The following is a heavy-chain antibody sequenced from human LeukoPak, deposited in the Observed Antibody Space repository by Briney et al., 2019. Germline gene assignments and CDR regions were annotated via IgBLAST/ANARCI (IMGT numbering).Heavy chain of an antibody. Sequence: PGGSLRLSCAASGFTFSSYSMNWVRQAPGKGLEWVSSISSSSGYIYYADSVKGRFTISRDNAKNSLYLQMNSLRAEDTAVYYCASDGSDSSSWYALGVGWFDPWGQGTLVTVSS. CDR1: GFTFSSYS. D-gene: IGHD6-13*01. V-gene: IGHV3-21*01. CDR3: ASDGSDSSSWYALGVGWFDP. CDR2: ISSSSGYI. J-gene: IGHJ5*02.